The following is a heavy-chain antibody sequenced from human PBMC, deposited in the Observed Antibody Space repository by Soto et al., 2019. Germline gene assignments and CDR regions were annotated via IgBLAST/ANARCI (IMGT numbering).Heavy chain of an antibody. Sequence: QVQLVQSGAEVKKPGSSVKVSCKASGGTFSSYTISWVRQAPGQGLEWMGRIIPILGIANYAQKFQGRVTITEDKSTSTAYMEMSSLRSEDTAVYYCARPSIFGVVTNAFAIWGPGTMVTVSS. CDR2: IIPILGIA. V-gene: IGHV1-69*02. CDR1: GGTFSSYT. J-gene: IGHJ3*02. CDR3: ARPSIFGVVTNAFAI. D-gene: IGHD3-3*01.